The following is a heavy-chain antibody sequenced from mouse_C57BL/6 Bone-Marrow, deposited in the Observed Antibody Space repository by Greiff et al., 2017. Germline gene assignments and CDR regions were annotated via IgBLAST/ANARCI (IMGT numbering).Heavy chain of an antibody. V-gene: IGHV1-52*01. CDR2: IDPSDSET. CDR3: ARGPYYGRGYWYFDV. J-gene: IGHJ1*03. Sequence: QVQLQQPGAELVRPGSSVKLSCKASGYTFTSYWMHWVKQRPIQGLEWIGNIDPSDSETHYNQKFKDKATLTVDKSSSTAYIQLSSLTSEDSAVYYCARGPYYGRGYWYFDVWGTGTTVTVSS. D-gene: IGHD1-1*01. CDR1: GYTFTSYW.